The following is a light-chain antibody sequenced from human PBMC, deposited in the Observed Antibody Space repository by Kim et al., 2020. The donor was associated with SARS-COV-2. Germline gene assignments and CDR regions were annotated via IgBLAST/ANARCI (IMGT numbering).Light chain of an antibody. CDR2: GKN. J-gene: IGLJ2*01. V-gene: IGLV3-19*01. Sequence: LGQTGRSTCQGDSLRSYYASWYQQKPGQAPVLVIYGKNNRPSGIPDRFSGSSSGNTASLTITGAQAEDEADYYCNSRDSSGNHVVFGGGTKLTVL. CDR1: SLRSYY. CDR3: NSRDSSGNHVV.